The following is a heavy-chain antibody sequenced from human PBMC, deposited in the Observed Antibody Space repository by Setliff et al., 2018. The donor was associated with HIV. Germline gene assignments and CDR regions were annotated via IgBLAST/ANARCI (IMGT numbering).Heavy chain of an antibody. V-gene: IGHV3-30*04. Sequence: GGSLRLSCTASGFTFGDYAMSWVRQAPGKGLEWVTFIEHDGSKKFYADSVKGRFTISRDNSKNTLYLQMNSLRAEDTAVYFCARSPYGDYGLDYWGQGTLVTVSS. D-gene: IGHD4-17*01. J-gene: IGHJ4*02. CDR2: IEHDGSKK. CDR1: GFTFGDYA. CDR3: ARSPYGDYGLDY.